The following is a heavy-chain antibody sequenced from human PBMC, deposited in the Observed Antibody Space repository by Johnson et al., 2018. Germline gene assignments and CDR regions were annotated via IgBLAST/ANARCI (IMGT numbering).Heavy chain of an antibody. D-gene: IGHD4/OR15-4a*01. Sequence: QVQLVQSGAEVKKPGASVKVSCKASGYTFTSYGISWVRQAPGQGLEWMGWISAYNGNTTYAQKFQGRVPITRDQSAGTAYMELSSPRSEDTAVDYCARANDCWGQGTLVSVSS. V-gene: IGHV1-18*01. CDR3: ARANDC. CDR1: GYTFTSYG. CDR2: ISAYNGNT. J-gene: IGHJ4*02.